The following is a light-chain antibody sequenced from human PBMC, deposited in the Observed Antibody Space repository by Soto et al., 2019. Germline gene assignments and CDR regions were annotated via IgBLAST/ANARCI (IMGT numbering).Light chain of an antibody. CDR1: QDIYEL. CDR2: SAS. CDR3: LQAGTFPLT. V-gene: IGKV1-12*01. Sequence: DIQMTQSPSSGSASIEDRVTITCRARQDIYELLAGYQQKPGKAPKLLIHSASNFQSGVPSRFSGSGYGTDVTLTISTGQPEDSATCCCLQAGTFPLTLGQGTRVEIK. J-gene: IGKJ1*01.